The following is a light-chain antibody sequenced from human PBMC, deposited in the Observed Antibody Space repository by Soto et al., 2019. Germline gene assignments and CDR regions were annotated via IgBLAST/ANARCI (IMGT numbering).Light chain of an antibody. CDR3: QQSYSTPWT. CDR1: ESVSTN. CDR2: GAS. J-gene: IGKJ1*01. Sequence: EIEMTQSPATLSLAPGERVTLYCRASESVSTNLAWYQQKAGQAPRLLIYGASSLQSGVPSRFSGSGSGTDFTLTISSLQPEEFSTYYWQQSYSTPWTFGQGTKVDIK. V-gene: IGKV3-15*01.